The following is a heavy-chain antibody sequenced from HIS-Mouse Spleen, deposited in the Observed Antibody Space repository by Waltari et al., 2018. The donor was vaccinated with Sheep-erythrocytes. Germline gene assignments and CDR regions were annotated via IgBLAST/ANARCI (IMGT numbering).Heavy chain of an antibody. V-gene: IGHV4-31*03. CDR1: GGSISSGGYY. CDR2: IYYSGST. CDR3: ARDRLGIFGY. J-gene: IGHJ4*02. D-gene: IGHD7-27*01. Sequence: QVQLQESGPGLVKPSQTLSLTCTVPGGSISSGGYYWSWIRQHPGKGLEWTGYIYYSGSTYYNPSLKSRVTISVDTSKNQVSLKLSSVTAADTTVYYCARDRLGIFGYWGQGTLVTVSS.